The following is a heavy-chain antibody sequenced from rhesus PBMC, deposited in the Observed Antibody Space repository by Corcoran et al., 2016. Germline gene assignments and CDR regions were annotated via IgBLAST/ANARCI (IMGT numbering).Heavy chain of an antibody. J-gene: IGHJ4*01. CDR3: ARDPDCSWHSFDY. CDR2: IYGSVSST. Sequence: QLQLQESGPGLVKPSETRSVTCAVYGGSISSRYWSWIRPARGKGVEWIGYIYGSVSSTNYNPSLKMRVTRSGDTSKNHLALKVSSVTTADTVVYYGARDPDCSWHSFDYWGQGVLVTVSS. V-gene: IGHV4-169*02. CDR1: GGSISSRY. D-gene: IGHD6-13*01.